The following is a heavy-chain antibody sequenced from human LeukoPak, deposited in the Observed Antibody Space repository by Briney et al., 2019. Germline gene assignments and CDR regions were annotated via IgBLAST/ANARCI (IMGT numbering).Heavy chain of an antibody. J-gene: IGHJ4*02. V-gene: IGHV3-74*01. Sequence: PGGSVRLSCAASGFTFSSYWMHWVRHAPGKGLVWVSRINSDGSSTSYADSVKGRFTISRDNAKNTLYLQMNSLRSEDTAVYYCARSAGTTFDYWGQGTLVTVSS. CDR3: ARSAGTTFDY. D-gene: IGHD1-7*01. CDR2: INSDGSST. CDR1: GFTFSSYW.